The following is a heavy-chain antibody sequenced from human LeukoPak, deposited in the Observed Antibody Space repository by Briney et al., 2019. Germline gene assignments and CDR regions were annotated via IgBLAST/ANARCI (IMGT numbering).Heavy chain of an antibody. D-gene: IGHD6-13*01. V-gene: IGHV3-74*01. Sequence: AGSLRLSCAASGFTFSSYWMHWVRQAPGKGLVWVSRINSDGSSTSYADSVKGRFTISRDNAKNTLYLQMNSLRAEDTAVYYCARMFRSSWYIDYWGQGTLVTVSS. CDR3: ARMFRSSWYIDY. CDR1: GFTFSSYW. J-gene: IGHJ4*02. CDR2: INSDGSST.